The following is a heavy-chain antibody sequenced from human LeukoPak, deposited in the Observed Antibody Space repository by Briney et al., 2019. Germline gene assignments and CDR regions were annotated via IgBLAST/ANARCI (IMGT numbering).Heavy chain of an antibody. Sequence: YPSETLSLTCTVSGGSISSSYSYWGWIRQPPGKGLEWIGNIYYSGSTYYSPSLTSRVTVSVDTSENQFSLKVSSVTAADTAVYYCARGGFPGYSTSWFYWGQGTLVTVSS. CDR3: ARGGFPGYSTSWFY. J-gene: IGHJ4*02. V-gene: IGHV4-39*07. D-gene: IGHD6-13*01. CDR1: GGSISSSYSY. CDR2: IYYSGST.